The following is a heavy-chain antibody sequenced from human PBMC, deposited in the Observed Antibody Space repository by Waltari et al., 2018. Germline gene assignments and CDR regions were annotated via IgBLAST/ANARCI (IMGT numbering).Heavy chain of an antibody. D-gene: IGHD3-3*01. Sequence: EVQLVESGGGLVQPGGSLSISCAASGFTFSSNWRSWVRQAAGKGLEWVANINEDGNAKYYVDSVKGRFAVSRDNAQNSLYLQMESLTAEDTAVYYCTRRFPNFYYYGMDVWGQGTAVTVSS. J-gene: IGHJ6*02. CDR1: GFTFSSNW. CDR2: INEDGNAK. CDR3: TRRFPNFYYYGMDV. V-gene: IGHV3-7*03.